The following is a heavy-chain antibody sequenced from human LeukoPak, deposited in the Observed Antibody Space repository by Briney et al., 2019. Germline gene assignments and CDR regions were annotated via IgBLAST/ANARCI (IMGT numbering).Heavy chain of an antibody. D-gene: IGHD4-17*01. Sequence: GGSLRLSCAASGFNFRSAWMSWVRQAPGKGLEWLGHIKTKTDGGTTDYAAPVKGRFTISRDNSKNTLYLQMNSLRAEDTAVFYCARHSGDYAGIYWGQGTLVTVSS. CDR1: GFNFRSAW. J-gene: IGHJ4*02. CDR3: ARHSGDYAGIY. V-gene: IGHV3-15*01. CDR2: IKTKTDGGTT.